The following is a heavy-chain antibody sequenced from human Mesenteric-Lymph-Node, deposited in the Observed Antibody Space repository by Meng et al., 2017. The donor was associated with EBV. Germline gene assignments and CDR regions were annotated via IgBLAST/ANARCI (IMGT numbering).Heavy chain of an antibody. D-gene: IGHD2-15*01. CDR1: GGSFSGYY. CDR3: ARYGCSGGSCYPYFDY. Sequence: VHSEQWGSGRLMHSETLPLACAVYGGSFSGYYWGWIRQPPGKGLEWIGEINPSGSTNYNSSLKSRVTMSVDTSKNQFSLKLSSVTAADTAVYYCARYGCSGGSCYPYFDYWGQGTLVTVSS. CDR2: INPSGST. V-gene: IGHV4-34*01. J-gene: IGHJ4*02.